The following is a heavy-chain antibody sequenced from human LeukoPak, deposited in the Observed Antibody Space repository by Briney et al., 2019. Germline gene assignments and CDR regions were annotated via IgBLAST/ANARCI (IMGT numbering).Heavy chain of an antibody. Sequence: GGFLRLSCAASGFTFSSYWMSWVRQAPGKGLEWVANIKQDGSEKYYVDSVKGRFTISRDNAKNSLYLQMNSLRAEDTAVYYCARVAGYYYDSSGYYYFDYWGQGTLVTVSS. CDR2: IKQDGSEK. D-gene: IGHD3-22*01. J-gene: IGHJ4*02. V-gene: IGHV3-7*01. CDR1: GFTFSSYW. CDR3: ARVAGYYYDSSGYYYFDY.